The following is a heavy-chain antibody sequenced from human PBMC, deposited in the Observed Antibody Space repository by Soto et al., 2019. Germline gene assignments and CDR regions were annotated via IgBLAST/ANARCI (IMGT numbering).Heavy chain of an antibody. CDR2: IYYSGST. J-gene: IGHJ4*02. Sequence: PSETLSLTCTVSGGSISSYYWSWIRQPPGKGLEWIGHIYYSGSTNYNPSLKSRVTISVDTSKNQFSLKLSSVTAADTAVYYCARGIYGDYAGNDYWGQGTLVTVSS. CDR1: GGSISSYY. V-gene: IGHV4-59*01. D-gene: IGHD4-17*01. CDR3: ARGIYGDYAGNDY.